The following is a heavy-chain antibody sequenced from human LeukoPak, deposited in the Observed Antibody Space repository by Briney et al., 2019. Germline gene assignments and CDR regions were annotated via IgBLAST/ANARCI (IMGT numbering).Heavy chain of an antibody. V-gene: IGHV4-59*01. J-gene: IGHJ6*02. CDR2: IYYSGST. Sequence: SGTLSLTCTVSGGSISSYYWSWIRQPPGKGLEWIGYIYYSGSTNYNPSLKSRVTISVDTSKNQFSLKLSSVTAADTAVYYCAGYCSSTSCYRPYYYYGMDVWGQGTTVTVSS. D-gene: IGHD2-2*02. CDR3: AGYCSSTSCYRPYYYYGMDV. CDR1: GGSISSYY.